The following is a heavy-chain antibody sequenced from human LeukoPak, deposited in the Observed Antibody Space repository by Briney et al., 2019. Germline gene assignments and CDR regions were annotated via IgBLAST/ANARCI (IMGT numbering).Heavy chain of an antibody. V-gene: IGHV4-34*01. J-gene: IGHJ4*02. D-gene: IGHD3-22*01. Sequence: SETLSLTCAVYGGSFSGYYWSWIRQPPGKGLEWIGEINHSGSTNYNPSLKSRVTISVDTSKNQFSLKLSSVTAADTAVYYCARGPHTGVNYYDSSGYYYWGQGTLDTVSS. CDR3: ARGPHTGVNYYDSSGYYY. CDR1: GGSFSGYY. CDR2: INHSGST.